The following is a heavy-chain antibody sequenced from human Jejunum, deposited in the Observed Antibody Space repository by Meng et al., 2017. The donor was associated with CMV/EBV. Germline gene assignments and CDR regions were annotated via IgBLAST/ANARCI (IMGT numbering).Heavy chain of an antibody. CDR3: ARSFFGGYFDP. CDR1: LYTFTFYQ. Sequence: KAALYTFTFYQSHWVRQAPGQGLEWVGLINPSGGYTKYGQNFQGRVTMTRDTSTSTVFMELSGLRSEDTAVYFCARSFFGGYFDPWGQGTLVTVSS. J-gene: IGHJ5*02. CDR2: INPSGGYT. D-gene: IGHD6-13*01. V-gene: IGHV1-46*01.